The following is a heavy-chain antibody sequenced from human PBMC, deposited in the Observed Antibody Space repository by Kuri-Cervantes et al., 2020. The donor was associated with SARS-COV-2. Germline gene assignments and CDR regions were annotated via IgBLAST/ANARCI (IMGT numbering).Heavy chain of an antibody. J-gene: IGHJ4*02. Sequence: ASVKVSCKAPESTFPNYDINRVRQATGQGLEWMGMVKTDSGNTLYAQIFQGRVTMTRDISTATAYMELSSLTSEDTAIYYCYCAPKEGFDSWGQGTLVTVSS. D-gene: IGHD2-15*01. CDR2: VKTDSGNT. CDR3: YCAPKEGFDS. V-gene: IGHV1-8*02. CDR1: ESTFPNYD.